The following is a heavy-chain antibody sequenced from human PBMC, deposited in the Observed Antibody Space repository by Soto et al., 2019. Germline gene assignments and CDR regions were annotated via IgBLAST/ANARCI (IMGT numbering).Heavy chain of an antibody. Sequence: QVQLQESGPGLVKPSQTLSLTCIVSGDSINSGAYYWSWIRQHPGKGLEWIGYISYSGRTYNNPSRSSRVTISLATSKTQFSLKLSSVTDADTAVYFCARVSATGTRWFDPWGQGNLVTVSS. D-gene: IGHD6-13*01. J-gene: IGHJ5*02. CDR1: GDSINSGAYY. CDR3: ARVSATGTRWFDP. V-gene: IGHV4-31*03. CDR2: ISYSGRT.